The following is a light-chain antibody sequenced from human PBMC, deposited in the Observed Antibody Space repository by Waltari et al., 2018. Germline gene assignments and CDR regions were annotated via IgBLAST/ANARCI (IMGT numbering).Light chain of an antibody. Sequence: EVVMTQSPATLSVSPGERVTLSCRASQSVSRFVAWYQQKPGQAPRLLISGASTRATGIPARFSGSGSGTEFTLTISSLQSEDCAIYYCQQYNDWPPLTFGGGTKLEIK. CDR3: QQYNDWPPLT. J-gene: IGKJ4*01. V-gene: IGKV3-15*01. CDR1: QSVSRF. CDR2: GAS.